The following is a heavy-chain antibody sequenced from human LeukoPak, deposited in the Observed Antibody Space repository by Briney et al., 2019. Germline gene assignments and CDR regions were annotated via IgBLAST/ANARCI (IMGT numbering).Heavy chain of an antibody. D-gene: IGHD7-27*01. J-gene: IGHJ4*02. CDR3: AREGENWGEGYFDY. CDR1: EFTFSDYY. V-gene: IGHV3-11*01. Sequence: GGSLRLSCAASEFTFSDYYMSWIRQVPGKGLEWVSYIGGSSSTMYYANSVKGRFTISRDNAKNLLYLQMNSLRAEDTAVYYCAREGENWGEGYFDYWGQGTLVTVSS. CDR2: IGGSSSTM.